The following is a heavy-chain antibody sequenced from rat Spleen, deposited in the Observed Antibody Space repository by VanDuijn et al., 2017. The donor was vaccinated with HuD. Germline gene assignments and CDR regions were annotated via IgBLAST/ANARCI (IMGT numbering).Heavy chain of an antibody. CDR2: ISTSGGST. V-gene: IGHV5-25*01. CDR1: GFTFSNYD. J-gene: IGHJ2*01. CDR3: ARLRLQSLDYFDY. D-gene: IGHD1-1*01. Sequence: EVQLVESGGGLVQPGRSLKLSCAASGFTFSNYDMAWVRQAPTKGLEWVASISTSGGSTYYRDSVKGRFTVSRDNAKSTLYLQMDSLRSEDTATYYCARLRLQSLDYFDYWGQGVMVTVSS.